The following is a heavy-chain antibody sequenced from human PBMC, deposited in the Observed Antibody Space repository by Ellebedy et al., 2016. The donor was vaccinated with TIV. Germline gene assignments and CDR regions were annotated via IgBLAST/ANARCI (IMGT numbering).Heavy chain of an antibody. CDR1: GYTFTSYG. CDR2: ISPFNDYT. J-gene: IGHJ5*02. V-gene: IGHV1-18*01. D-gene: IGHD6-6*01. CDR3: ARENEQFVPGVIES. Sequence: AASVKVSCKASGYTFTSYGISWVRQAPGQGLEWMGWISPFNDYTNYAQRFQGRVTMTTDTSTSTVYMELRSLRSDDTAVYYCARENEQFVPGVIESWGQGTLVTVPS.